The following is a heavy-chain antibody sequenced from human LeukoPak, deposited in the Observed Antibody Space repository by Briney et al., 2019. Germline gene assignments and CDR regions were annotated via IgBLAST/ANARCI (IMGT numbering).Heavy chain of an antibody. V-gene: IGHV4-38-2*01. D-gene: IGHD2-15*01. CDR2: IYHSGST. CDR3: ASLCSGGSCYLESGWFDP. J-gene: IGHJ5*02. CDR1: GYSISSGYY. Sequence: PSETLSLTCAVSGYSISSGYYWGWIRQPPGKGLEWIGSIYHSGSTYYNPSLKSRVTISVDTAKNQFSLKLTSVTAADPAVYYCASLCSGGSCYLESGWFDPWGQGTLVTVSS.